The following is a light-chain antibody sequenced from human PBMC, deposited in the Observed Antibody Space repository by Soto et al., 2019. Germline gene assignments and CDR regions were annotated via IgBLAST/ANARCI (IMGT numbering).Light chain of an antibody. J-gene: IGKJ2*01. CDR2: TAS. CDR1: QSIGSW. Sequence: DIQMTQSPSTLSASVGDRVTITCRASQSIGSWLAWYQQKPGKAPNLLIYTASSLESGVPSRFSGSGSGTEFTLTISSLQPDDFATYYCQQYDVYPYTFGQGTKLEIK. CDR3: QQYDVYPYT. V-gene: IGKV1-5*03.